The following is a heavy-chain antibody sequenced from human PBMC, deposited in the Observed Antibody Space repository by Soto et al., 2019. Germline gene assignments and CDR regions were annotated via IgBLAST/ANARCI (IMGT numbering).Heavy chain of an antibody. V-gene: IGHV3-11*01. CDR2: SSNRDRST. CDR3: ARAWKIEKFGVISMSKGLDV. D-gene: IGHD3-3*01. Sequence: QVQLVESGGGLVKPGGSLRLSCAASGFIFSDYYMTWIRQAPGKGLEWLSCSSNRDRSTYYADSVKDRFVVSKDHAKNLVYRQMNSLRAEDTAVYFCARAWKIEKFGVISMSKGLDVWGQGTTVTVSS. J-gene: IGHJ6*02. CDR1: GFIFSDYY.